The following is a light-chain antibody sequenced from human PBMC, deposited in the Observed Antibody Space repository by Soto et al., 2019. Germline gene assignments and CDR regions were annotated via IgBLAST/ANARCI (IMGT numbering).Light chain of an antibody. CDR2: EVS. V-gene: IGLV2-8*01. J-gene: IGLJ3*02. CDR3: NSYAGSNNWV. Sequence: QAVPTQPPSASGSPGQSVTISCTGTSSDVGGYNYVSWYQQHPGKAPKLMIYEVSKRPSGVPDRFSGSKSGNTASLTVSGLQAEDEADYYCNSYAGSNNWVFGGGTKLTVL. CDR1: SSDVGGYNY.